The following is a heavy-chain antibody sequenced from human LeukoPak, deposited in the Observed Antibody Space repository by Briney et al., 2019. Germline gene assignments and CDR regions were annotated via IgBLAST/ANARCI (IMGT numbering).Heavy chain of an antibody. V-gene: IGHV1-69*05. CDR1: GGTFSSYA. J-gene: IGHJ3*02. D-gene: IGHD3-3*01. Sequence: GSSVKVSCKASGGTFSSYAISWVRQAPGQGLEWMGGIIPIFGTANYAQKFQGRVTITTDESTSTAYMELSSLRSEDTAVYYCARALRFLEWLYAFDIRGQGTMVTVSS. CDR2: IIPIFGTA. CDR3: ARALRFLEWLYAFDI.